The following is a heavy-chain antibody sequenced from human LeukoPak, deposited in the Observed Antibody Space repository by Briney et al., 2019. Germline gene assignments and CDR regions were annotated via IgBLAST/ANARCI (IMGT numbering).Heavy chain of an antibody. CDR1: RFTFSTYW. Sequence: GGSLRLSCAASRFTFSTYWMSWVRQAPGEGLEWVANIKQDGSEKYYVDSVEGRFTISRDNAKNSLYLQMNSLRAEDTAVYYCAREIQGDDYFDYWGQGTLVTVSS. J-gene: IGHJ4*02. CDR2: IKQDGSEK. D-gene: IGHD3-10*01. V-gene: IGHV3-7*01. CDR3: AREIQGDDYFDY.